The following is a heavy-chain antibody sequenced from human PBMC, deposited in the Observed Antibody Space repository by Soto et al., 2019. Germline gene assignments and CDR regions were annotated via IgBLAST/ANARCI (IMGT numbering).Heavy chain of an antibody. Sequence: SETLSLTCAVYGGSFSGYYWSWIRQPPGKGLEWIGEINHSGSTNYNPSLKSRVTISVDTSKNQFSLKLSSVTAADTAMYYCARGEGGYDYPDWFDPWGQGTLVTVSS. CDR3: ARGEGGYDYPDWFDP. CDR2: INHSGST. V-gene: IGHV4-34*01. J-gene: IGHJ5*02. D-gene: IGHD5-12*01. CDR1: GGSFSGYY.